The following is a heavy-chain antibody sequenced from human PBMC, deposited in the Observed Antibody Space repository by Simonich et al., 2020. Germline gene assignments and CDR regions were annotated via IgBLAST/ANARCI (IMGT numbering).Heavy chain of an antibody. CDR1: GFTFSSYE. J-gene: IGHJ6*02. V-gene: IGHV3-48*03. CDR3: ARDFRLQLVEIGTYYYYGMDV. D-gene: IGHD6-6*01. CDR2: ISSSGSTI. Sequence: EVQLVESGGRLVQPGGSLRLSCAASGFTFSSYEMNWVRQAPGKGREWVSYISSSGSTIYYADSVKGRFTISRDNAKNSLYLQMNSLRAEDTAVYYCARDFRLQLVEIGTYYYYGMDVWGQGTTVTVSS.